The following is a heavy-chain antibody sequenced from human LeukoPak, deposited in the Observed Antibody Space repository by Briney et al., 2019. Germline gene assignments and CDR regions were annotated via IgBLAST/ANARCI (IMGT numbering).Heavy chain of an antibody. J-gene: IGHJ5*02. CDR3: ARTYGDYYLNWFDP. D-gene: IGHD4-17*01. CDR1: GGTFSSYA. CDR2: IIPIIGTA. V-gene: IGHV1-69*13. Sequence: ASVKVSCKASGGTFSSYAISWVRQAPGQGLEWMGGIIPIIGTANYAQKFQGRVTITADEPASTAYMELSSLRSEDTAVYYCARTYGDYYLNWFDPWGQGTLVTVSS.